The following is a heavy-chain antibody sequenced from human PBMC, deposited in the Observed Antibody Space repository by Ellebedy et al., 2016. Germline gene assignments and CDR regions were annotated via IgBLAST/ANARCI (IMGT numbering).Heavy chain of an antibody. D-gene: IGHD1-7*01. CDR3: ARERAARNSADAFDV. J-gene: IGHJ3*01. CDR2: ISTYNGNT. V-gene: IGHV1-18*01. CDR1: GYTFTSYG. Sequence: ASVKVSXXASGYTFTSYGITWVRQAPGQGLEWMGWISTYNGNTNYVQKLQGRVTMTRDTSTSTVYMELSGLRSEDTAVYYCARERAARNSADAFDVWGQGTMVTVSS.